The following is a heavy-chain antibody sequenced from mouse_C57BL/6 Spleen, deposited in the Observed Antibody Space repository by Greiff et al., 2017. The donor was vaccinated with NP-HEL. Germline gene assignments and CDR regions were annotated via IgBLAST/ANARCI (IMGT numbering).Heavy chain of an antibody. CDR2: IDPSDSYT. J-gene: IGHJ3*01. D-gene: IGHD2-5*01. V-gene: IGHV1-69*01. CDR1: GYTFTSYW. CDR3: ARGGYYSNYVAY. Sequence: QVQLQQPGAELVMPGASVKLSCKASGYTFTSYWMHWVKQRPGQGLEWIGEIDPSDSYTNYNQKFKGKSTLTVDKSSSTAYMQLSSLTSEDSAVYYCARGGYYSNYVAYWGQGTLVTVSA.